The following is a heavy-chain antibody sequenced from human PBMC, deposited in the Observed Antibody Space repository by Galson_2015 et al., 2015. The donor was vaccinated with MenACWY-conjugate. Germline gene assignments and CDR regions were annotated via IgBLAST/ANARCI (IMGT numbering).Heavy chain of an antibody. CDR1: GYMFTSYG. CDR3: ARDSQYGMDL. V-gene: IGHV1-18*01. CDR2: ISGKNENT. D-gene: IGHD2/OR15-2a*01. Sequence: SVKVSCKASGYMFTSYGISWVRQAPGQGLEWIGRISGKNENTKYAQKFQDRVAVTTDASPPTAYMELTALKFDDTALYYCARDSQYGMDLWGQGTTVIVS. J-gene: IGHJ6*02.